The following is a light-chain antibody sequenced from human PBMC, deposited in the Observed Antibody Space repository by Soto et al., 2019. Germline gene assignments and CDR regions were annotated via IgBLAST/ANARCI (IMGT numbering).Light chain of an antibody. CDR1: SSDVGAYNY. Sequence: QSVLTQPASVSGSPGQSITISCTGTSSDVGAYNYVSWYQQHPGKVPKLMIYDVSDRPSGVSNRFSGSKSGNTASLTISGLQAEDEADYYCSSLTRSKSYVFGTGTKVTVL. CDR3: SSLTRSKSYV. V-gene: IGLV2-14*03. CDR2: DVS. J-gene: IGLJ1*01.